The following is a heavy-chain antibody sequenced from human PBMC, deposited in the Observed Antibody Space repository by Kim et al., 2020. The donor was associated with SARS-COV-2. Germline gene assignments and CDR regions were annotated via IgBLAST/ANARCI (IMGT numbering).Heavy chain of an antibody. J-gene: IGHJ6*02. CDR1: GFSFSCCA. V-gene: IGHV3-23*01. D-gene: IGHD1-26*01. CDR3: AKDVWDYSGMDV. Sequence: GGSLRLSCVASGFSFSCCAMTWVRQVPGKGPGWVSSISHDGTSSHYANSVRGRFTISRDDSKNTLYLQLNSLRGEDTALYYCAKDVWDYSGMDVWGQGTTVTVSS. CDR2: ISHDGTSS.